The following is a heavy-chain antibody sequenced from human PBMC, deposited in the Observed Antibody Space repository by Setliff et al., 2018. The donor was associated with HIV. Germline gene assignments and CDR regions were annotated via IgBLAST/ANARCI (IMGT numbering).Heavy chain of an antibody. J-gene: IGHJ4*02. Sequence: SETLSLTCAVSGGSISSTNWWNWVRQAPGKGLEWVGEVYHSGSTTYNPSLKSRVTISVDKSKNQFSLKVSSVTAADTAVYYCARSPGRGLAASIAAFFGYWGQGTLVTVSS. CDR3: ARSPGRGLAASIAAFFGY. V-gene: IGHV4-4*02. D-gene: IGHD6-6*01. CDR2: VYHSGST. CDR1: GGSISSTNW.